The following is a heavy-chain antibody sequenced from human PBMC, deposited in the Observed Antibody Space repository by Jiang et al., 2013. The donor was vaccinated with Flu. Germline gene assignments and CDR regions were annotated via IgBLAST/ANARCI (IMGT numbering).Heavy chain of an antibody. Sequence: PGLVKPSETLSLTCTVSGGSISSSSYYWGWIRQPPGKGLEWIGSIYYSGSTYYNPSLKSRVTISVDTSKNQFSLKLSSVTAADTAVYYCARRVGATYFDYWGQGTLVTVSS. D-gene: IGHD1-26*01. CDR1: GGSISSSSYY. CDR3: ARRVGATYFDY. J-gene: IGHJ4*02. CDR2: IYYSGST. V-gene: IGHV4-39*01.